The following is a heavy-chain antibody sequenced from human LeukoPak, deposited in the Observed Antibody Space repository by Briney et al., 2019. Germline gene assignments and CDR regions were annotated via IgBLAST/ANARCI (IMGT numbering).Heavy chain of an antibody. D-gene: IGHD5-12*01. Sequence: GASVKVSCKASGGTFSRYAISWVRQTPGQGLEWMGGIIPIFGTANYAQKFQGRVTITADKSTSTAYMELSSLRSEDTAVYYCARGGGYDGFDYWGQGTLVTVSS. CDR3: ARGGGYDGFDY. J-gene: IGHJ4*02. V-gene: IGHV1-69*06. CDR2: IIPIFGTA. CDR1: GGTFSRYA.